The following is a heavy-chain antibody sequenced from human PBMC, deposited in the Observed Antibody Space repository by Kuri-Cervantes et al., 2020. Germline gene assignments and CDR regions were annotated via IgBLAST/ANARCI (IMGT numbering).Heavy chain of an antibody. CDR1: GFTLSSHW. CDR3: ARDSGNHYYMDV. D-gene: IGHD1-26*01. V-gene: IGHV3-74*01. J-gene: IGHJ6*03. Sequence: GESVILRRAASGFTLSSHWMHWIRQGPGKGLVWVARIKSDGSSTSYADSVKGRFTISRDNSKNSLYLQMNSLRAEDTAVYYCARDSGNHYYMDVWGKGTTVTVSS. CDR2: IKSDGSST.